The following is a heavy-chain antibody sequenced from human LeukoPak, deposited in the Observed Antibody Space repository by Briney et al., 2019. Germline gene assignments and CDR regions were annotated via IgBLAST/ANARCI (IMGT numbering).Heavy chain of an antibody. CDR3: ARERTPCFFLDLDS. CDR1: GYTFTAYY. V-gene: IGHV1-2*02. J-gene: IGHJ4*02. D-gene: IGHD1-14*01. CDR2: IDPNSGDT. Sequence: ASVKVSCKASGYTFTAYYIHWVRQAPGQGLEWMGWIDPNSGDTKYVEKFQGRVTMTRDTSFSTAYMALSSLRSDDTAMYYCARERTPCFFLDLDSGAQETLVPVPS.